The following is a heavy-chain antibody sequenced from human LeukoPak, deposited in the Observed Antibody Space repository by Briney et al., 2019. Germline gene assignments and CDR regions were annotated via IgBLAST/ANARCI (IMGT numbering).Heavy chain of an antibody. J-gene: IGHJ3*02. CDR3: ASYCSSTSCQGDDAFDI. V-gene: IGHV1-18*01. CDR2: ISAYNGKT. CDR1: GYTFTNYG. D-gene: IGHD2-2*01. Sequence: ASVKVSCKTSGYTFTNYGINWVRQAPGQGLEWMGWISAYNGKTNYAQKFQGRVTITADESTSTAYMELSSLRSEDTAVYYCASYCSSTSCQGDDAFDIWGQGTMVTVSS.